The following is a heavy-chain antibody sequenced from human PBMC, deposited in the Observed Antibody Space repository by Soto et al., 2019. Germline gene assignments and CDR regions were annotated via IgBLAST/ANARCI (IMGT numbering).Heavy chain of an antibody. CDR1: GYSFTSYW. Sequence: GESLKISCKGSGYSFTSYWISWVRQMPGKGLEWMGRIDPSDSDTNYSPSFQGHVTISADKSISTAYLQWSSLKASDTAMYYCARPNGDALAAPLDVWGQGTTVTAP. CDR3: ARPNGDALAAPLDV. J-gene: IGHJ6*02. CDR2: IDPSDSDT. D-gene: IGHD6-25*01. V-gene: IGHV5-10-1*01.